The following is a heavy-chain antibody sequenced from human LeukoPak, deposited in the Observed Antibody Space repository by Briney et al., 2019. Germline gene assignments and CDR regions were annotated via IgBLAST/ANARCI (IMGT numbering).Heavy chain of an antibody. D-gene: IGHD5-18*01. CDR3: SRGSGISYGGTDY. CDR2: IHPKSGDT. CDR1: GYTFTGHY. J-gene: IGHJ4*02. V-gene: IGHV1-2*02. Sequence: GASVKVSCKASGYTFTGHYLHWVRQAPGQGLEWMGWIHPKSGDTKYAQKFLGRVTLTRDTSTTIVYMELKWLTSDDTAVYYCSRGSGISYGGTDYWGQGTLVTVSS.